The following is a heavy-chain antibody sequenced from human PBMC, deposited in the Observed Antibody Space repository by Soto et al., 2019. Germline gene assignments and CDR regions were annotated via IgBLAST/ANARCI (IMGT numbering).Heavy chain of an antibody. J-gene: IGHJ6*02. Sequence: QVQLVQSGAEVKKPGSSVKVSCKASGGTFSSYAISWVRQAPGQGLEWMGGIIPIFGTANYAQKFQGRVTITADEYTRTAYMELSRLRYEDTAVYDCATLRRVEIYYYYGMDVLGQGTTVTVSS. CDR1: GGTFSSYA. CDR2: IIPIFGTA. V-gene: IGHV1-69*01. CDR3: ATLRRVEIYYYYGMDV.